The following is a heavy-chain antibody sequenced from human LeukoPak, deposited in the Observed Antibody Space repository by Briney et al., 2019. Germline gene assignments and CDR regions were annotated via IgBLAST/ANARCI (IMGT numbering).Heavy chain of an antibody. D-gene: IGHD3-10*01. CDR2: IIPIFGTA. CDR3: ARASMVRGAIMTEKNAFDI. V-gene: IGHV1-69*05. Sequence: GASVKVSCKASGGTFSSYAISWVRQAPGQGLEWMGGIIPIFGTANYAQKFQGRVTITTDESTSTAYMELSSLRSEDTAVYYCARASMVRGAIMTEKNAFDIWGQGTMVTVSS. J-gene: IGHJ3*02. CDR1: GGTFSSYA.